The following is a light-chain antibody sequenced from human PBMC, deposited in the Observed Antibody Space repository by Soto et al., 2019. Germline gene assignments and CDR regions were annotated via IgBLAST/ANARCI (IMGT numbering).Light chain of an antibody. CDR3: QQYTTYPLT. CDR2: KAS. Sequence: DIQMTQSPSSLSASVGDRVTITCRASESISNWLAWYQQKPGKAPKLLIFKASNLERGVPSRFSGSGSGTEFTLTISSLRPDDLATYSCQQYTTYPLTFGGGTKVEIK. J-gene: IGKJ4*01. V-gene: IGKV1-5*03. CDR1: ESISNW.